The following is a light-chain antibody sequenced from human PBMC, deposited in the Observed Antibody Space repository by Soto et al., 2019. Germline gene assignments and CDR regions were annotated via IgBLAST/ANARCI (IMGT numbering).Light chain of an antibody. CDR1: QRIDTS. Sequence: EIVMTQSPATLSVSPGERATLSCRASQRIDTSLAWYQQRPGQAPRLLLYNAATRATGIPARFSGRGFGTEFTLTISRLEPEDFAVYYCHQYGSSPYTFGQGTKLEIK. CDR2: NAA. CDR3: HQYGSSPYT. J-gene: IGKJ2*01. V-gene: IGKV3-20*01.